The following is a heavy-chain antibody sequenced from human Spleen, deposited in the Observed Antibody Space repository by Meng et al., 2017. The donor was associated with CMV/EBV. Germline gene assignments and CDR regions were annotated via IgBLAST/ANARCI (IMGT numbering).Heavy chain of an antibody. J-gene: IGHJ4*02. CDR3: AKEAAHEGYFDY. D-gene: IGHD6-6*01. CDR1: GFTFSSYG. CDR2: IRYDGSNK. Sequence: GESLKISCAASGFTFSSYGMHWVRQAPGKGLEWVAFIRYDGSNKYYADSVKGRFTISRDNSKNTLYLQMNSLRAEDTAVYYCAKEAAHEGYFDYWGQGTLVTVSS. V-gene: IGHV3-30*02.